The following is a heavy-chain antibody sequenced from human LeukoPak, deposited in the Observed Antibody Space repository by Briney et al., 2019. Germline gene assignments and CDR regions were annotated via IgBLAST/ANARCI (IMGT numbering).Heavy chain of an antibody. D-gene: IGHD6-19*01. CDR2: ISYDGSNK. Sequence: GGSLRLSCAASGFTFSSYAMHWVRQAPGKGLEWVAVISYDGSNKYYADSVKGRFTISRDNSKNTLYLQMNSLRAEDTAVYYCARGMINIIAVAGTDYWGQGTLVTVSP. CDR1: GFTFSSYA. J-gene: IGHJ4*02. V-gene: IGHV3-30-3*01. CDR3: ARGMINIIAVAGTDY.